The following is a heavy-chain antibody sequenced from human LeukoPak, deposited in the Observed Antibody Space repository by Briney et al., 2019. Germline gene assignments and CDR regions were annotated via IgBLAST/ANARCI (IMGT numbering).Heavy chain of an antibody. Sequence: QPGGSLRLSCVVSGFTFRNEEMNWVRQAPGRGVEWIAYISSTDSPISYGDSVKGRFTISRDNAKNSLYLQMNSLRVDDTAIYYCARGGNYAPFDYWGQGALVAVSS. CDR1: GFTFRNEE. D-gene: IGHD1-26*01. V-gene: IGHV3-48*03. CDR3: ARGGNYAPFDY. CDR2: ISSTDSPI. J-gene: IGHJ4*02.